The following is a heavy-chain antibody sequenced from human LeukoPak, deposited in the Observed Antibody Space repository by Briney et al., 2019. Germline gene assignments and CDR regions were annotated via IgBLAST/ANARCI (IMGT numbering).Heavy chain of an antibody. J-gene: IGHJ3*01. CDR2: MSYDGFSK. D-gene: IGHD5-18*01. V-gene: IGHV3-30-3*01. CDR1: RIAFSNSI. CDR3: AREGHTSGYCGDFDV. Sequence: GGSLRLSCEASRIAFSNSIMHWGRQAPGKGLEWVSAMSYDGFSKYYADSTKGRFTISRDEFKATVFLQMKSLRPEDTAVYYCAREGHTSGYCGDFDVWGQGTTVVVSS.